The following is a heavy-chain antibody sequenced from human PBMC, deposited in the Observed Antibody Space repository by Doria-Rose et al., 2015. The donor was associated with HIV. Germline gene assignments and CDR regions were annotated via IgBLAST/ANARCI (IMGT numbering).Heavy chain of an antibody. CDR1: GFTFSSYA. Sequence: VQLVQSGGGVVQPGRSLRLSCAASGFTFSSYAMHWVRQAPGKGLEWVAVISYDGSNKYYADSVKGRFTISRDNSKNTLYLQMNSLRAEDTAVYYCAREAWSIAARPNYFDYWGQGMLVTVSS. D-gene: IGHD6-6*01. CDR2: ISYDGSNK. J-gene: IGHJ4*02. CDR3: AREAWSIAARPNYFDY. V-gene: IGHV3-30-3*01.